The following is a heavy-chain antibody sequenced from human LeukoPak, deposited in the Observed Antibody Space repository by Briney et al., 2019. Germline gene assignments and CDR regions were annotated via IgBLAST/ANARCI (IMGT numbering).Heavy chain of an antibody. Sequence: PGGSLRLSCAASGFTFSSYNMNWVRQAPGKGLEWVSSISSRSSYINYADSVKGRFTNSRDNAKNSLFLQMNTLRAEDTAVYYCARIESYGSGYYHYYYMDVWGKGTTVTVSS. CDR3: ARIESYGSGYYHYYYMDV. CDR1: GFTFSSYN. D-gene: IGHD3-10*01. CDR2: ISSRSSYI. J-gene: IGHJ6*03. V-gene: IGHV3-21*01.